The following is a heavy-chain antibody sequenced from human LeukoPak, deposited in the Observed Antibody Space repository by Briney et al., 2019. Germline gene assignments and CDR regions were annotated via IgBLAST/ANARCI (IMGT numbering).Heavy chain of an antibody. CDR1: GGSISSYY. CDR3: ASAEDYYDSSGYYSAAFDI. V-gene: IGHV4-59*01. D-gene: IGHD3-22*01. J-gene: IGHJ3*02. Sequence: SETLSLTCTVSGGSISSYYWSWIRQPPGKGLEWIGYIYYSGSTNYNPSLKSRVTISVDTSKNQFSLKLSSVTAADTAVYYCASAEDYYDSSGYYSAAFDIWGQGTMVTVSS. CDR2: IYYSGST.